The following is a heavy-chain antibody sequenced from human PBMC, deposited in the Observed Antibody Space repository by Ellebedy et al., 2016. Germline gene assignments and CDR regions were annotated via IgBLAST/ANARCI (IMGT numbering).Heavy chain of an antibody. CDR2: IYYGGTS. CDR1: GDSISSGSYF. V-gene: IGHV4-39*01. D-gene: IGHD2-8*01. Sequence: SETLSLXCTVSGDSISSGSYFWVWVRQPPGKGLEWIGSIYYGGTSSYDPSLKSRVTISVATSKNQFSLKLSSVTAADTAVYYCARLSVGVGYNYYVDVWGEGTTVTVSS. CDR3: ARLSVGVGYNYYVDV. J-gene: IGHJ6*03.